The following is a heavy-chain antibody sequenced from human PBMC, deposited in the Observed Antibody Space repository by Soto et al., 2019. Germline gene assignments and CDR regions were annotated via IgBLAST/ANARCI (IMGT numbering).Heavy chain of an antibody. Sequence: GGSLRLSCAASGFTFSSYAMSWVRQAPGKGLEWVSAISGSGGSTYYADSVKGRFTISRDNSKNTLYLQMNSLRAEDTAVYYCAKDLERGSSSWSYNPWGQGTLVTVSS. CDR3: AKDLERGSSSWSYNP. CDR1: GFTFSSYA. D-gene: IGHD6-13*01. J-gene: IGHJ5*02. CDR2: ISGSGGST. V-gene: IGHV3-23*01.